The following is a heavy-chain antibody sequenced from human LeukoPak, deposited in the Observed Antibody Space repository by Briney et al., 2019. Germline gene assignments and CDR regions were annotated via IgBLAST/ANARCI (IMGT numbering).Heavy chain of an antibody. Sequence: PSETLSLTCTVSGGSISSYYWSWIRQPPGKGLEWLGYIYYSGSTNYNPSLKSRVTISVDTSKNQFSLKLSSVTAADTAVYYCARETDIVVVVAAKDAFDIWGQGTMVTVSS. CDR3: ARETDIVVVVAAKDAFDI. V-gene: IGHV4-59*12. CDR1: GGSISSYY. J-gene: IGHJ3*02. D-gene: IGHD2-15*01. CDR2: IYYSGST.